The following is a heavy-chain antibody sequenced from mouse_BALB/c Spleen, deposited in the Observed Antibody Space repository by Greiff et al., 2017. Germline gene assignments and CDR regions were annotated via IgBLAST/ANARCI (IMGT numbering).Heavy chain of an antibody. J-gene: IGHJ3*01. D-gene: IGHD2-4*01. CDR1: GYTFTSYW. CDR3: ARGNYYDYAPFAY. CDR2: INPSTGYT. V-gene: IGHV1-7*01. Sequence: VKLMESGAELAKPGASVKMSCKASGYTFTSYWMHWVKQRPGQGLEWIGYINPSTGYTEYNQKFKDKATLTADKSSSTAYMQLSSLTSEDSAVYYCARGNYYDYAPFAYWGQGTLVTVSA.